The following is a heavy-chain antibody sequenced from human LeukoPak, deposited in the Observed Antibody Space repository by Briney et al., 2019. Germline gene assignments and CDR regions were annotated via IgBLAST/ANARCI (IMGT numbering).Heavy chain of an antibody. D-gene: IGHD6-6*01. Sequence: GGSLRLSCAASGFTFSSYGMHWVRQAPGKGLEWVAVISYDGSNKYYADSVKGRFTISRDNSKNTLYLQMNSLRAEDTAVYYCAKVEKQLVLYYYMDVWGKGTTVTVSS. CDR1: GFTFSSYG. J-gene: IGHJ6*03. V-gene: IGHV3-30*18. CDR3: AKVEKQLVLYYYMDV. CDR2: ISYDGSNK.